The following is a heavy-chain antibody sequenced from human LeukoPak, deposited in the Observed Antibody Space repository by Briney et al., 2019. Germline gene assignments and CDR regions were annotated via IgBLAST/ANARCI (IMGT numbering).Heavy chain of an antibody. J-gene: IGHJ3*02. CDR2: ISASGQTI. Sequence: GGSLRLSCAASGFSFSTYEFHWVRHAPGKGLEWVSYISASGQTIYYADSVRGRFTISRDNAKNSLYLQMNSLRAEDTAVYYCARGVRRAFDIWGQGTMVTVSS. CDR1: GFSFSTYE. CDR3: ARGVRRAFDI. V-gene: IGHV3-48*03.